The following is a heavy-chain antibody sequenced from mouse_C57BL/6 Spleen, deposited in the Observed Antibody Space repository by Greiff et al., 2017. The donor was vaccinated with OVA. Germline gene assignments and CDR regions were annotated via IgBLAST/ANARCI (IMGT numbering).Heavy chain of an antibody. V-gene: IGHV5-9*01. Sequence: DVHLVESGGGLVKPGGSLKLSCAASGFTFSSYTMSWVRQTPEKRLEWVATISGGGGNTYYPDSVKGRFTISRDNAKNTLYLQMSSLRSEDTALYYCARLLLEDWGQGTTLTVSS. J-gene: IGHJ2*01. D-gene: IGHD1-1*01. CDR3: ARLLLED. CDR2: ISGGGGNT. CDR1: GFTFSSYT.